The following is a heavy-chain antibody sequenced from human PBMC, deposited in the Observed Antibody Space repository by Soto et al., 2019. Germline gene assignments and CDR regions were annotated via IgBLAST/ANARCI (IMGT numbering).Heavy chain of an antibody. D-gene: IGHD5-12*01. CDR3: AIQRDGYNYRYFDY. CDR1: GGSIGSGGYY. V-gene: IGHV4-31*03. Sequence: SETLSLTCTISGGSIGSGGYYWSWIRQHPGKGLEWIGYIYYSGSTYYNPSLKSRVTISVDTSKNQFSLKLRSVTAADTAVYYCAIQRDGYNYRYFDYWGQGTLVTVSS. J-gene: IGHJ4*02. CDR2: IYYSGST.